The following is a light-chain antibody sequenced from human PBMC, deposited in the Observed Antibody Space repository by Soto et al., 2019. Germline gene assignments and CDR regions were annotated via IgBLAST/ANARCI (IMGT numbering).Light chain of an antibody. CDR1: QSVSSSY. CDR2: GAS. Sequence: EIVLTQSPGTLSLSPGDRATLSCRASQSVSSSYLAWYQQKLGQAPRLLIYGASSRATGIPDRFSGSGSGTDFTLTISRLEPEDLAVYYCQQYGSSPQTFGQGTKLESK. J-gene: IGKJ2*01. V-gene: IGKV3-20*01. CDR3: QQYGSSPQT.